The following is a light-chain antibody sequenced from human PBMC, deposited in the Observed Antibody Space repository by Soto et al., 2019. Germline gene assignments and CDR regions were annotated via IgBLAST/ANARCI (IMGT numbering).Light chain of an antibody. CDR2: DAS. J-gene: IGKJ4*01. CDR1: QIISSW. V-gene: IGKV1-5*01. Sequence: DIQMTQSPSTLSASVGDRVTITCRASQIISSWLAWYQQKPGQAPKLLIYDASSLESGVPSRFSGSGSGTEFTLTISSLQPDDFAVYYCQQCNSYSSTFGEGTKVEIK. CDR3: QQCNSYSST.